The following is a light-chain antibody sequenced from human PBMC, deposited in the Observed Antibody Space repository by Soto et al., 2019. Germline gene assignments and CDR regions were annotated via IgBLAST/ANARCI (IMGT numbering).Light chain of an antibody. V-gene: IGKV3-20*01. CDR2: GAS. CDR1: KMFP. CDR3: QQYGRSPRT. J-gene: IGKJ5*01. Sequence: EIVLTQSPGTLSLSPGERATLSSRPSKMFPLGWYQQKPGQAPRLLIFGASHRATGIPDRFSGSGSGTDFTLTISSLEPEDFAVYYCQQYGRSPRTFGQGTRVEIK.